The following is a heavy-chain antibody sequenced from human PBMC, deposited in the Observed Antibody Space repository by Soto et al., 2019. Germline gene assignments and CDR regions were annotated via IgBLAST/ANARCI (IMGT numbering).Heavy chain of an antibody. CDR1: GGSFSGYY. CDR3: ARGDKGRFLEWLFRYNWFDP. D-gene: IGHD3-3*01. Sequence: PSETLSLTCAVYGGSFSGYYWSWIRQPPGKGLEWIGEINHSGSTNYNPSLKSRVTRSVDTSKNQLSLKLSSVTAADTAVYYGARGDKGRFLEWLFRYNWFDPWGQGTLVNVS. V-gene: IGHV4-34*01. J-gene: IGHJ5*02. CDR2: INHSGST.